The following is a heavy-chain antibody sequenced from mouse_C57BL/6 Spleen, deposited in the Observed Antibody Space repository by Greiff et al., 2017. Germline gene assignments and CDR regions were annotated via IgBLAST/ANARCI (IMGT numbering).Heavy chain of an antibody. CDR2: IHPYCGST. CDR3: ARGSNAVVSHYAMDY. J-gene: IGHJ4*01. D-gene: IGHD1-1*01. CDR1: GYTFTSYW. Sequence: VQLQQPGAELVKPGASVKLSCKASGYTFTSYWMHWVKQRPGQGLEWIGMIHPYCGSTNYNEKFKSKATLTVDKSSSTAYIELGSRTSEDSAVYYCARGSNAVVSHYAMDYWGQGTSVTVSS. V-gene: IGHV1-64*01.